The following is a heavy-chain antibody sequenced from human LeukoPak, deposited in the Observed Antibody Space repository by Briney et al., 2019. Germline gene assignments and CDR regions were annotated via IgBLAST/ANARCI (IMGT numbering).Heavy chain of an antibody. V-gene: IGHV3-21*01. CDR2: ISSSSSYI. Sequence: GGCLRLSCAASGFTFSSYSMNWVRQAPGKGLEWVSSISSSSSYIYYADSVKGRFTISRDNAKNSLYLQMNSLRAEDTAVYYCASCSYGGKSIDYWGQGTLVTVSS. CDR1: GFTFSSYS. D-gene: IGHD4-23*01. CDR3: ASCSYGGKSIDY. J-gene: IGHJ4*02.